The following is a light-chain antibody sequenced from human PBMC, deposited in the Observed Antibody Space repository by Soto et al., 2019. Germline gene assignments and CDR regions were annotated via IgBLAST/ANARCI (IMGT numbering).Light chain of an antibody. CDR1: QSVSSY. CDR2: GAS. Sequence: EIVLTQSPGSLSLSPGEIATLSCRASQSVSSYLAWYQQKPGQAPRLLIYGASSRATGFPDRFSGSGSGTDFSLTISRLEPEDSAVYYCQQYSSPPRTFGQGTKVDIK. J-gene: IGKJ1*01. CDR3: QQYSSPPRT. V-gene: IGKV3-20*01.